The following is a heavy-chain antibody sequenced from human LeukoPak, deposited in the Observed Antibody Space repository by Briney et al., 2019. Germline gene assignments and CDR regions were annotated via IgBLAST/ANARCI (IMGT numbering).Heavy chain of an antibody. V-gene: IGHV3-7*04. CDR1: KFTFSDYY. J-gene: IGHJ4*02. CDR3: ARVTYYYEF. Sequence: SGGSLRLSCAASKFTFSDYYMTWVRQAPGKGPEWVAYMNQFGTEIKYLDSVKGRFTISRDNAKNSLYLWMTSLTADDTAVYYCARVTYYYEFWGQGTLVIVSS. D-gene: IGHD3/OR15-3a*01. CDR2: MNQFGTEI.